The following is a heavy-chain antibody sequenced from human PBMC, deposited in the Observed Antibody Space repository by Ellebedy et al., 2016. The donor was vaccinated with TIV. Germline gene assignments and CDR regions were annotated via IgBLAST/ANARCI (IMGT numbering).Heavy chain of an antibody. CDR3: ARERSRGYRYIGGYDGFDI. D-gene: IGHD5-18*01. CDR1: GYTFTNYG. Sequence: AASVKVSCKASGYTFTNYGISWVRQAPGQGLEWMGWISGYTGNTKYARKFQGRVTMTTDTSTSTAYTELRSLRSDDTAVYYGARERSRGYRYIGGYDGFDIWGQGTMVSVSS. J-gene: IGHJ3*02. V-gene: IGHV1-18*01. CDR2: ISGYTGNT.